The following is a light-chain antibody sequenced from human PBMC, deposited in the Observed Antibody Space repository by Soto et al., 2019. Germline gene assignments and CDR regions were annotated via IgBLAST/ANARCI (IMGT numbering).Light chain of an antibody. V-gene: IGLV2-14*01. CDR2: EVS. Sequence: QSVLTQPASVSGSPGQSITISCTGTSSDIGKYIYVSWFQQHPAKAPKLIIFEVSTRPSGVSNRFSGSKSGNTASLTISGLQAEDEADYYCSSYTGSNINTVVFGGGTKVTVL. CDR1: SSDIGKYIY. CDR3: SSYTGSNINTVV. J-gene: IGLJ2*01.